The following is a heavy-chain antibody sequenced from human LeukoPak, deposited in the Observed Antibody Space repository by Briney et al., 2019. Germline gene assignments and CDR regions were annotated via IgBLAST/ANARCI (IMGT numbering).Heavy chain of an antibody. CDR2: ISSSGSTI. Sequence: GGSLRLSCAASGFTFSSYEMNWVRQAPGKGLEWVSYISSSGSTIYYADSVKGRFTISRDNAKNSLYLQMNSLRAEDTAVYYCARDHYDFWSGYYTGYYYYMDVWGKGTTVTVSS. V-gene: IGHV3-48*03. CDR1: GFTFSSYE. CDR3: ARDHYDFWSGYYTGYYYYMDV. D-gene: IGHD3-3*01. J-gene: IGHJ6*03.